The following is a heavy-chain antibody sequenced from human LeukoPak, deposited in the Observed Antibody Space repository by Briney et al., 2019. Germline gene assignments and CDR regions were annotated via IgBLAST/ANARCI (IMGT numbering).Heavy chain of an antibody. J-gene: IGHJ4*02. V-gene: IGHV1-2*06. CDR3: LITGTSQPFDY. Sequence: ASVKVYCKASGYTFNAYYMHWVRQAPGQGLEWMGRINPNSGATNYAQNFQGRVSMTRDTSISTAYMELSRLRSDDTAVYYCLITGTSQPFDYWGQGTLVTVSS. D-gene: IGHD1-7*01. CDR1: GYTFNAYY. CDR2: INPNSGAT.